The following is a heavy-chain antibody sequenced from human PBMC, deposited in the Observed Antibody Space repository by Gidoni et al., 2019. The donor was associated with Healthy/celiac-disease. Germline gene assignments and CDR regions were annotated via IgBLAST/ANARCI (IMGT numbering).Heavy chain of an antibody. V-gene: IGHV2-26*01. CDR2: IFSNDEK. CDR3: ARIRGLVVVPAADQPQLELRGYFDY. Sequence: QVTLKESGPVLVKPTETLTLTCTVSGFSLSNARMGVSWIRQPPGKALEWLAHIFSNDEKSYSTSLKSRLTISKDTSKSQVVLTMTNMDPVDTATYYCARIRGLVVVPAADQPQLELRGYFDYWGQGTLVTVSS. CDR1: GFSLSNARMG. J-gene: IGHJ4*02. D-gene: IGHD2-2*01.